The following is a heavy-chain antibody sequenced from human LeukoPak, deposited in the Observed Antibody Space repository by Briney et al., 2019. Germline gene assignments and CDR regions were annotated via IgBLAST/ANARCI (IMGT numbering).Heavy chain of an antibody. D-gene: IGHD1-26*01. CDR2: IYTSGST. J-gene: IGHJ5*02. CDR3: ASTIVGATNWFDP. Sequence: SETLSLTCTVSGGSISSYYWSWIRQPPGKGLEWIGYIYTSGSTNYNPSLKSRVTISVDTSKNQFSLKLSSVTAADTAVYYCASTIVGATNWFDPWGQGTLVTVSS. V-gene: IGHV4-4*08. CDR1: GGSISSYY.